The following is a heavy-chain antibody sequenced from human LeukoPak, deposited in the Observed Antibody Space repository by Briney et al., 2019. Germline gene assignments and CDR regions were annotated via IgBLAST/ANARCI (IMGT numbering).Heavy chain of an antibody. Sequence: GESLKISCKGSGYSFTSYWIGWVRQVPGKGLEWMGIIYPGDSDTRYSPSFQGQVTISADKSISTAYLQWGSLKASDTAMYYCARVSPFYDSSGYNDYWGQGTLVTVSS. V-gene: IGHV5-51*01. D-gene: IGHD3-22*01. CDR3: ARVSPFYDSSGYNDY. CDR2: IYPGDSDT. J-gene: IGHJ4*02. CDR1: GYSFTSYW.